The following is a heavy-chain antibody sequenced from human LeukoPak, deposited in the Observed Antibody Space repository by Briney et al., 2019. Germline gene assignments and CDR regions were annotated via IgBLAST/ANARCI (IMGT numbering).Heavy chain of an antibody. CDR3: ARGGYSSSYYFDY. V-gene: IGHV3-53*01. Sequence: GGSLRLSCAASGFTVSSNYMSWVRQAPGKGLEWVSIIYSGGTTYYADSVQGRFTISRDNSENTLYLQLNSLRAEDMAVYYCARGGYSSSYYFDYWGQGTLVTVSS. CDR2: IYSGGTT. D-gene: IGHD6-13*01. CDR1: GFTVSSNY. J-gene: IGHJ4*02.